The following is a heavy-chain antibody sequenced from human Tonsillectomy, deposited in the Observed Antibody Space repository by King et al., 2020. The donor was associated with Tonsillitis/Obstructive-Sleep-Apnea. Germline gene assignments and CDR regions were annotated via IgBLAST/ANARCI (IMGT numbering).Heavy chain of an antibody. D-gene: IGHD3-16*01. CDR3: ARLRFTIWRDAFDF. CDR1: GFTFDDYG. V-gene: IGHV3-20*04. J-gene: IGHJ3*01. CDR2: INWNGGST. Sequence: VQLVESGGGVVRPGGSLRLSCAASGFTFDDYGMTWVRQAPGKGLEWVSGINWNGGSTAYADSGKGRFTISRDNAKNSLYLQMNSLRAEDTALYYCARLRFTIWRDAFDFWGQGTMVTVSS.